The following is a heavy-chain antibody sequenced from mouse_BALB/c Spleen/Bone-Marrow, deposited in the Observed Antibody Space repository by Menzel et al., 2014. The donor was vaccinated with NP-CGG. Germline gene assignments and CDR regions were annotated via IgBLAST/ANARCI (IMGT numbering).Heavy chain of an antibody. V-gene: IGHV1S137*01. Sequence: QVQLQQSGAELVRPGVSVKISCKGSGYTFTAYAVHWVKQSHTKSLAWIGLISSYYGDATYNQKFKGKATLIVYKSSSTAFWELARLTSEDSAVYYCARSGKVRNAMDYWGHGTSVTGSS. CDR1: GYTFTAYA. CDR3: ARSGKVRNAMDY. J-gene: IGHJ4*01. CDR2: ISSYYGDA. D-gene: IGHD2-14*01.